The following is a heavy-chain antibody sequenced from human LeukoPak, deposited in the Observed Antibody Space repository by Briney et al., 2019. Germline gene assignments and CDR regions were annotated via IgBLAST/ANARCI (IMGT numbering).Heavy chain of an antibody. CDR3: ARVGGRWLFDSYFDY. Sequence: GGSLRLSCEASGFTFSSNAMSWVRQGIGKGLEWVSAISGSGDSTYYADSVKGRFTISRDNAKNSLYLQMNSLRAEDTAVYYCARVGGRWLFDSYFDYWGQGTLVTVSS. D-gene: IGHD3-22*01. CDR2: ISGSGDST. V-gene: IGHV3-23*01. J-gene: IGHJ4*02. CDR1: GFTFSSNA.